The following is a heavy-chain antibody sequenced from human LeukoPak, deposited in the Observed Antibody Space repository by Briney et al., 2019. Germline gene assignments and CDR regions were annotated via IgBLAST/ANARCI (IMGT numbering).Heavy chain of an antibody. D-gene: IGHD2-21*02. CDR2: ISGSGGST. J-gene: IGHJ3*01. CDR3: ARVGDCGAFDL. V-gene: IGHV3-23*01. Sequence: GGSLRLSCAASGFTFSTSSMSWVRQAPGKGLAWVSSISGSGGSTYYADSVKGRFTISRDIAKNTVYLQMGSLRAEDMAVYYCARVGDCGAFDLWGRGTVVTVSS. CDR1: GFTFSTSS.